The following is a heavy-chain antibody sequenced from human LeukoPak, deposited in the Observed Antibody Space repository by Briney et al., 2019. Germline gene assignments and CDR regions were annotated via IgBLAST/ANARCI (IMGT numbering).Heavy chain of an antibody. CDR2: ISGNGDIT. V-gene: IGHV3-23*01. CDR1: RFTFNTYA. Sequence: GGSLRLSCAASRFTFNTYAVNWVRQAPGKGLEWVLAISGNGDITYYADSVRGRFTISRDNSKNTLYLQMNSLRAEDTAVYYCARVKRDCSGGSCYSYDYWGQGTLVTVSS. CDR3: ARVKRDCSGGSCYSYDY. J-gene: IGHJ4*02. D-gene: IGHD2-15*01.